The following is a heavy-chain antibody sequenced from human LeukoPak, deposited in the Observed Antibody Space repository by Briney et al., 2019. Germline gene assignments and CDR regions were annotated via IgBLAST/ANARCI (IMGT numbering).Heavy chain of an antibody. Sequence: GGSLRLSCAASGFIFTNYFMSGVRQAPGKGLEWVASIKHDGSEKYYVDSVRGRFTISRDNTMNSLYLQMSSLRAEDTAAYYCATDRGWRTSGYYLYYFEYWGQGTLVTFSS. V-gene: IGHV3-7*01. J-gene: IGHJ4*02. CDR1: GFIFTNYF. CDR2: IKHDGSEK. D-gene: IGHD3-3*01. CDR3: ATDRGWRTSGYYLYYFEY.